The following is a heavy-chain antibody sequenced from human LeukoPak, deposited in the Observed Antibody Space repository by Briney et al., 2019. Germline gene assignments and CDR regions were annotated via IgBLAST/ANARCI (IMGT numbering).Heavy chain of an antibody. CDR2: IIPIFGTA. D-gene: IGHD5-24*01. J-gene: IGHJ4*02. Sequence: ASVKVSCKASGGTFSSYAISWVRQAPGQGLEWMGGIIPIFGTANYAQKFQGRVTITADESTSTAYMELSSLRSEDTAVYYCARRARRDGYNSDNCYFDYWGQGTLVTVSS. V-gene: IGHV1-69*01. CDR1: GGTFSSYA. CDR3: ARRARRDGYNSDNCYFDY.